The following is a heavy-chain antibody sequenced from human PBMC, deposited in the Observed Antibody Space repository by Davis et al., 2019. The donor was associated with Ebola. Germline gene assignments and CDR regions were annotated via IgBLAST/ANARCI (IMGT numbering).Heavy chain of an antibody. Sequence: GSLRLSCTVSGDSISSSSYYWGWIRQPPGKGLEWIGSMFYSGGTYYNPSLKTRVTISVDTSRNQLSLKLSSVTAADTAVYYCEGRYYGMDVWGKGTTVTVSS. CDR2: MFYSGGT. J-gene: IGHJ6*04. V-gene: IGHV4-39*01. CDR3: EGRYYGMDV. CDR1: GDSISSSSYY.